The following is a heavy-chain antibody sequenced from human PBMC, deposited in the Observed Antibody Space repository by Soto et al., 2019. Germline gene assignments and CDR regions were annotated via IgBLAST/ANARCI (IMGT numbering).Heavy chain of an antibody. CDR3: ARHAYDFWSGHPNPRYYYGMDV. J-gene: IGHJ6*02. V-gene: IGHV5-51*01. D-gene: IGHD3-3*01. CDR1: GYSFTSYW. Sequence: SLKVSCKGSGYSFTSYWIGWVRKMPGKGLEWMGIIYPGDSNTRYSPSLQGQVTISVDKSISTAYLQWSSLKATDTAMYYCARHAYDFWSGHPNPRYYYGMDVWGQGTTVTSP. CDR2: IYPGDSNT.